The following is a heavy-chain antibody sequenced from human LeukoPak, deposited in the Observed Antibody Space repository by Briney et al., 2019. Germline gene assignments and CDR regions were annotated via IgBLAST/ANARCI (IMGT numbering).Heavy chain of an antibody. V-gene: IGHV3-53*01. D-gene: IGHD6-13*01. CDR3: ARAGYSRDYFDY. Sequence: GGSLRLSCAASGFTVSSNYMSWVRQAPGKGLEWVSVIYSGGSTYYADSVKGRFTISRDNSKNTLYLQMSSLRAEDTAVYYCARAGYSRDYFDYWGQGTLVTVSS. CDR1: GFTVSSNY. CDR2: IYSGGST. J-gene: IGHJ4*02.